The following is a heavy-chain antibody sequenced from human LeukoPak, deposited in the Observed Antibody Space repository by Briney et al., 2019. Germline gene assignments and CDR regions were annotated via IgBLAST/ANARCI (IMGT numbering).Heavy chain of an antibody. CDR2: IYYSGIT. D-gene: IGHD2-8*01. J-gene: IGHJ5*02. CDR3: ARHRFCTDALCYTGNWFDP. Sequence: SETLSLTCTVSGGSIGTSGYYWGWIRQPPGKGLEWIGSIYYSGITYYNPSLKSRLTISVDTFKNQFSLKLSFVTAADTAVYYCARHRFCTDALCYTGNWFDPWGQGILVTVSS. CDR1: GGSIGTSGYY. V-gene: IGHV4-39*01.